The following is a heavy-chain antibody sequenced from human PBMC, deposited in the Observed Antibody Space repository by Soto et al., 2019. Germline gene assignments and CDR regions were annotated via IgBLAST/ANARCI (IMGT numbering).Heavy chain of an antibody. CDR2: ISGSGGST. J-gene: IGHJ6*03. Sequence: EVQLLESGGGLVQPGGSLRLSCAASGFTFSSYAMSWVRQAPGKGLEWVSAISGSGGSTYYADSVKGRFTISRDNSKNTLYLQMNSLRAEDTAVYYCAKGPKGYYDILTGYYIYYYYYMDVWGKGTKVTVSS. D-gene: IGHD3-9*01. CDR1: GFTFSSYA. CDR3: AKGPKGYYDILTGYYIYYYYYMDV. V-gene: IGHV3-23*01.